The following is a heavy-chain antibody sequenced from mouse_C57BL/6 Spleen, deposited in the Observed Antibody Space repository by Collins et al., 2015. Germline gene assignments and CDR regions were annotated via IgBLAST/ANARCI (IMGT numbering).Heavy chain of an antibody. J-gene: IGHJ3*01. CDR1: GFSLSTSNMG. V-gene: IGHV8-5*01. Sequence: QVTLKSLALDIAASQTLSLTCSFSGFSLSTSNMGIGWIRQPSGKGLEWLAHIWWNDDKYYNPSLKSRLTISKDTSNNQVFLKITSVDTADTATYYCAQMRGFAYWGQGTLVTVSA. CDR3: AQMRGFAY. CDR2: IWWNDDK.